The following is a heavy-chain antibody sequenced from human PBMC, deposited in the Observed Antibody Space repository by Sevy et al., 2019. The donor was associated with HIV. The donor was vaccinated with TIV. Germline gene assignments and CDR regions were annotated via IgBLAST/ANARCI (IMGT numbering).Heavy chain of an antibody. V-gene: IGHV1-18*01. CDR3: AREGTLITMLL. CDR1: GYTFNNFG. J-gene: IGHJ4*02. Sequence: ASVKVSCKASGYTFNNFGISWVRQAPGQGLEWMGWINPHNGNKKYAQKLQDRVTITTNTSTSTAYMALRSLRSDDTAVYYCAREGTLITMLLWGQGTLVTVSS. CDR2: INPHNGNK. D-gene: IGHD3-10*02.